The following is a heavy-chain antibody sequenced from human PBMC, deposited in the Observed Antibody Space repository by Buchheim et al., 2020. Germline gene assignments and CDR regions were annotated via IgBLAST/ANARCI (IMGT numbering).Heavy chain of an antibody. CDR2: IYYSGST. CDR1: GGSVSRGSYY. D-gene: IGHD2-15*01. J-gene: IGHJ4*02. V-gene: IGHV4-61*01. Sequence: QVQLQESGPGLVKPSETLSLTCTVSGGSVSRGSYYWSWIRQPPGKGLEWIGYIYYSGSTNYNPSLKSRVTISVDTSKNQFSLKLSSVTAADTAVYYCAREVAATNSHDYWGQGTL. CDR3: AREVAATNSHDY.